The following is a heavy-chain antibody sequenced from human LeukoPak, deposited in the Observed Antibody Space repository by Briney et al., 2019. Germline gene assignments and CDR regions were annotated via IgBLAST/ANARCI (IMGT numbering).Heavy chain of an antibody. D-gene: IGHD2-15*01. CDR2: IYYSGST. CDR1: GDSISSFY. CDR3: ARIPVNCSGGSCYPNWFDP. J-gene: IGHJ5*02. Sequence: KPSETLSLTCSVSGDSISSFYWGWIRQPPGKGLEWIGYIYYSGSTDYTPSLNSRVTISVDTSKNQFSLKLTSVTAADTAVYYCARIPVNCSGGSCYPNWFDPWGQGTLVTVSS. V-gene: IGHV4-59*01.